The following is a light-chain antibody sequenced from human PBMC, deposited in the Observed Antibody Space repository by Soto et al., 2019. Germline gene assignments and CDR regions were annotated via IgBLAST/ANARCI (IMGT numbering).Light chain of an antibody. V-gene: IGKV3-20*01. Sequence: EIVLTQSPGTLSLSPWERATLPCRASQSVSSSYLAWYQQKPGQAPRLLIYGASSRATGIPDRFSGSGSGTDFTLTISRLEPEDFAVYYCQQYGSSPPWTFGQGTKVDIK. CDR1: QSVSSSY. CDR3: QQYGSSPPWT. CDR2: GAS. J-gene: IGKJ1*01.